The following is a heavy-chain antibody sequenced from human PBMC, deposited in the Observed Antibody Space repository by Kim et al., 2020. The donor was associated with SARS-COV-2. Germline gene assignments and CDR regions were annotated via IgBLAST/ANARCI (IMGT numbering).Heavy chain of an antibody. Sequence: ASVKVSCKASGYTFTNYGVSWVRQAPGQGLEWMGWISLYNDKTNYAQKFQGRVTLTADTSTSTAYMELRSLRSDDTAVYYCARDASKYCSRTSCYSGYYYYGMDVWGQGTTVTVSS. V-gene: IGHV1-18*01. J-gene: IGHJ6*02. CDR1: GYTFTNYG. CDR2: ISLYNDKT. CDR3: ARDASKYCSRTSCYSGYYYYGMDV. D-gene: IGHD2-2*01.